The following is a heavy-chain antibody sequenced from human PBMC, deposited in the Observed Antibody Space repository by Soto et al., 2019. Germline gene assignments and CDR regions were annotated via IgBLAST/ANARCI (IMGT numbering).Heavy chain of an antibody. CDR2: INWNGGST. CDR1: GFTFDDYG. D-gene: IGHD4-17*01. J-gene: IGHJ6*03. V-gene: IGHV3-20*01. CDR3: ARTPVTRTGYYYSYMDV. Sequence: EVQLVESGGGVVRPGGSLRLSCAASGFTFDDYGMSWVRQAPGKGLEWVSGINWNGGSTGYADSVKGRFTISRDNAKNALYLQMNSLRAEDTALYHCARTPVTRTGYYYSYMDVWGKGTTVTVSS.